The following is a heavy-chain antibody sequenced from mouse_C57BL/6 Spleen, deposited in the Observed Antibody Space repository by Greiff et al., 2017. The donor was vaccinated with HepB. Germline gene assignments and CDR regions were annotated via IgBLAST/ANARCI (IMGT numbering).Heavy chain of an antibody. CDR2: INPSNGGT. CDR1: GYTFTSYW. D-gene: IGHD1-1*01. J-gene: IGHJ4*01. Sequence: QVQLQQPGTELVKPGASVKLSCKASGYTFTSYWMHWVKQRPGQGLEWIGNINPSNGGTNYNEKFKSKATLTVDKSSSTAYMQLSSLASEDSAVYYCARSYYGSSYDYAMDYWGQGTSVTVSS. V-gene: IGHV1-53*01. CDR3: ARSYYGSSYDYAMDY.